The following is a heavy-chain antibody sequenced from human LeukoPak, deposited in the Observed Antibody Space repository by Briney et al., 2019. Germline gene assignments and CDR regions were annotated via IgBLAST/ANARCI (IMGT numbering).Heavy chain of an antibody. J-gene: IGHJ4*02. CDR3: ASSHYGSGPDY. CDR2: INHSGST. Sequence: SETLSLTCAVYGGSFSGYYWSWIRQPPGKGLEWIGEINHSGSTNYNPSLKSRVTISVDTSKNQFSLKLSSVTAADTAVYYCASSHYGSGPDYWGQGTLVTVSS. D-gene: IGHD3-10*01. V-gene: IGHV4-34*01. CDR1: GGSFSGYY.